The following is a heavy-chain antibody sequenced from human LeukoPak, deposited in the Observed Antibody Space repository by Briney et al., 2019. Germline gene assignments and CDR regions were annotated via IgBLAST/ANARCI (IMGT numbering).Heavy chain of an antibody. Sequence: MTGGSLRLSCAASGFTFSSYSMNWVRQAPGKGLEWVSYISSSGSSIYYADSVKGRFTISRDNTNNSLYLQMNSLRADDTAVYYCARDYYDSNGRNPYFGYWGQGTLVTVSS. CDR1: GFTFSSYS. V-gene: IGHV3-21*05. CDR3: ARDYYDSNGRNPYFGY. CDR2: ISSSGSSI. D-gene: IGHD3-22*01. J-gene: IGHJ4*02.